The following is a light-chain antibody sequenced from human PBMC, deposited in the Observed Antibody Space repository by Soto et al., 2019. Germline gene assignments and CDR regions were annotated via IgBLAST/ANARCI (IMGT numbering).Light chain of an antibody. J-gene: IGLJ2*01. CDR1: SSDVGGYNY. CDR3: SSYAGSNSVV. CDR2: EVF. V-gene: IGLV2-8*01. Sequence: QSALTQPPSASGSPGQSLTISCTGTSSDVGGYNYVSWYHQHPGKAPKLIIYEVFKRPPGVPDRFSGSKSGNTVSLTVSGLQAEDEADYYCSSYAGSNSVVFGGGTKLTVL.